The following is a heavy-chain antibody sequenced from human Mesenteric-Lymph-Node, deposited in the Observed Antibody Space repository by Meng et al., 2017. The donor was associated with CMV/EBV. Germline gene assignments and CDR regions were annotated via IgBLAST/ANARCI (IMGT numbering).Heavy chain of an antibody. CDR2: IYYSGST. V-gene: IGHV4-34*09. D-gene: IGHD5-18*01. Sequence: GGSFSGYCWGWIRQPPGKGLEWIGEIYYSGSTYYNPSLKSRVAISVDTSKNQFSLKLSSVTAADTAVYYCARGYRGYSYGSRGWFDPWGQGTLVTVSS. CDR1: GGSFSGYC. J-gene: IGHJ5*02. CDR3: ARGYRGYSYGSRGWFDP.